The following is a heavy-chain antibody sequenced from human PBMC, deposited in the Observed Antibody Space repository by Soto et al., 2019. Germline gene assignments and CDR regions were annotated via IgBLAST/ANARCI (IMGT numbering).Heavy chain of an antibody. D-gene: IGHD6-13*01. CDR2: IIPIFGTA. Sequence: QVQLVQSGAEVKKPGSSVKVSCKASGGTFSSYAISWVRQAPGQGLEWMGGIIPIFGTANYAQKFQGRVTITADESTSTADMELRSLRSEDTAVYYCARVGYAGYSSSGGDDYWGQGTLVTVSS. J-gene: IGHJ4*02. CDR3: ARVGYAGYSSSGGDDY. V-gene: IGHV1-69*01. CDR1: GGTFSSYA.